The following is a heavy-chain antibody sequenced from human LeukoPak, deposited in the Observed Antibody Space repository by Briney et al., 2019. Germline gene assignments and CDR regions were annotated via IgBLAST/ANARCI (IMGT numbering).Heavy chain of an antibody. J-gene: IGHJ4*02. V-gene: IGHV4-38-2*02. D-gene: IGHD2-15*01. CDR2: IYHSGST. CDR3: ASTNLGYCSGGSCRLVNKNFDY. Sequence: SETLSLTCTVSGYSISSGYFWGWIRQSPGKGLEWIGTIYHSGSTYYNPSLKSRVTISVDTSKNQFSLKLSSVTAADTAVYYCASTNLGYCSGGSCRLVNKNFDYWGQGTLVTVSS. CDR1: GYSISSGYF.